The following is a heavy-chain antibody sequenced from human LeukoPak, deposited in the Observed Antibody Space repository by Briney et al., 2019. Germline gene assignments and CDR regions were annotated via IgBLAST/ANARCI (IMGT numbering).Heavy chain of an antibody. CDR3: AKDGYITYYYDSSGYYYFDY. Sequence: SGGSQRLSCAASGFTFSSYAMSWVRQAPGKGLEWVSAISGSGGSTYYADSVKGRFTISRDNSKNTLYLQMNSLRAEDTAVYYCAKDGYITYYYDSSGYYYFDYWGQGTLVTVSS. CDR1: GFTFSSYA. J-gene: IGHJ4*02. V-gene: IGHV3-23*01. D-gene: IGHD3-22*01. CDR2: ISGSGGST.